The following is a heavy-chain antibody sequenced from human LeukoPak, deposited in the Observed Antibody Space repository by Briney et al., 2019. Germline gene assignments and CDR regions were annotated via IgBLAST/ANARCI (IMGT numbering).Heavy chain of an antibody. D-gene: IGHD3-22*01. CDR1: GFTVSSNY. J-gene: IGHJ4*02. V-gene: IGHV3-30-3*01. Sequence: PGGSLRLSCAASGFTVSSNYMSWVRQAPGKGLEWVAVISYDGSNKYYADSVKGRFTISRDNSKNTLYLQMNSLRAEDTAVYYCARGRYYDSSGYWPDYWGQGTLVTVSS. CDR3: ARGRYYDSSGYWPDY. CDR2: ISYDGSNK.